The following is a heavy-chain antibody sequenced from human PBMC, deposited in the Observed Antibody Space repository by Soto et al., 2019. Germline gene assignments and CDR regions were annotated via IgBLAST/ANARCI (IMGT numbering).Heavy chain of an antibody. CDR1: GYTFTRFG. D-gene: IGHD6-19*01. J-gene: IGHJ4*02. CDR2: ISAFNGAT. CDR3: ARLYRSGWPRSYSDY. V-gene: IGHV1-18*01. Sequence: ASVKVSCKASGYTFTRFGISWVRQAPGQGLEWMGWISAFNGATNYAQKFQDRITMTTDTPTSTAYMELRSLRSDDTAVYYCARLYRSGWPRSYSDYWGKGTLVTVSS.